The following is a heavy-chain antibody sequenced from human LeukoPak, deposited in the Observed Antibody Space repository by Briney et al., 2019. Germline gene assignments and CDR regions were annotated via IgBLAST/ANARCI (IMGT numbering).Heavy chain of an antibody. V-gene: IGHV1-46*01. CDR1: GYTFTSYY. CDR3: ARASITIFGVVMSAFDI. D-gene: IGHD3-3*01. Sequence: GSSVKVSCKASGYTFTSYYMHWVRQAPGQGLEWTGIINPSGGSTSYAQKFQGRVTMTRDTSTSTVYMELSSLRSEDTAVYYCARASITIFGVVMSAFDIWGQGTMVTVSS. J-gene: IGHJ3*02. CDR2: INPSGGST.